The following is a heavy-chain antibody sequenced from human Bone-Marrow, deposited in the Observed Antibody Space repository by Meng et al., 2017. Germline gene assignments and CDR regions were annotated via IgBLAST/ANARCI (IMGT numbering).Heavy chain of an antibody. CDR3: ARGGQTVAGTWDY. V-gene: IGHV4-4*07. D-gene: IGHD6-19*01. Sequence: SETLSLTCSVSGDSISDYYWTWIRQPAGKGLEWIGRMFPSGSTNYNPSLKSRVTMSVDMSKSQISLKLSSVTAADTAVYYCARGGQTVAGTWDYWGQGTPVTVSS. CDR2: MFPSGST. J-gene: IGHJ4*01. CDR1: GDSISDYY.